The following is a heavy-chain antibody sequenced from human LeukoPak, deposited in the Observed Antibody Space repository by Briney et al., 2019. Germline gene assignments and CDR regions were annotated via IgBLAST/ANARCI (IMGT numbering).Heavy chain of an antibody. Sequence: GGSLRLSCAASGFTFRSYGMTWVRQAPGKGLEWVSAISGSGDSTYYADSVKGRFTISRDNAKNSLYLQMNSLRAEDTAVYYCARVIAVAGIDYWGQGTLVTVSS. D-gene: IGHD6-19*01. J-gene: IGHJ4*02. V-gene: IGHV3-21*01. CDR1: GFTFRSYG. CDR3: ARVIAVAGIDY. CDR2: ISGSGDST.